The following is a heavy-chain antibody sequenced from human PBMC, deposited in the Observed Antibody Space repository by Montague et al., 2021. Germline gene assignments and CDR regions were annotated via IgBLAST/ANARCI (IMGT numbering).Heavy chain of an antibody. J-gene: IGHJ4*02. Sequence: SLRLSCAASGFTFSNYWMSWVRQARGKGLGWVANMKQDGSEKHYVDSVKGRFTISRDNAKNSLYLQMNSLRAEDTAVYFCARDQGQGYCGGDCYVGLDYWGQGTLVTVSS. V-gene: IGHV3-7*01. CDR2: MKQDGSEK. CDR1: GFTFSNYW. D-gene: IGHD2-21*01. CDR3: ARDQGQGYCGGDCYVGLDY.